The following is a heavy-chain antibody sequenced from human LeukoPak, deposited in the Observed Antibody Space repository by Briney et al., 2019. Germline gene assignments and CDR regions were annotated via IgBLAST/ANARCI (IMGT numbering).Heavy chain of an antibody. CDR1: GFTLNSYA. D-gene: IGHD6-13*01. J-gene: IGHJ6*02. CDR3: ARDFSEDIAAPGIIDDLYPYYGVGV. Sequence: PGGSLRLSCAASGFTLNSYALHSVRQAPGKGLEWAAVISYDGSNKDYADSVKGRFTISRDNSRYTLYLQMNSLRPEDTAVYYCARDFSEDIAAPGIIDDLYPYYGVGVWGQGTTVTVSS. CDR2: ISYDGSNK. V-gene: IGHV3-30*04.